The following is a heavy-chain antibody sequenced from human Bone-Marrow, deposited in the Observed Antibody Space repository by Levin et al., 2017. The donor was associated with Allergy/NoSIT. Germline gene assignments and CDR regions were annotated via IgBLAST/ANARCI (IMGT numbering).Heavy chain of an antibody. V-gene: IGHV3-30*04. J-gene: IGHJ4*02. CDR1: GFTFSSYA. D-gene: IGHD6-19*01. CDR2: ISYDGSNK. CDR3: ARQQWLPRTLDY. Sequence: GGSLRLSCAASGFTFSSYAMHWVRQAPGKGLEWVAVISYDGSNKYYADSVKGRFTISRDNSKNTLYLQMNSLRAEDTAVYYCARQQWLPRTLDYWGQGTLVTVSS.